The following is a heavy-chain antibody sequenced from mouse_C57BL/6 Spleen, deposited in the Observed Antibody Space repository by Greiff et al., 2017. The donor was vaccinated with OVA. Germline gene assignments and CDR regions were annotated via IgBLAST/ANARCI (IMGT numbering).Heavy chain of an antibody. Sequence: EVKLVESGGGLVKPGGSLKLSCAASGFTLSSYAMSWVRQTPEKRLEWVATISDGGSYTYYPDNVKGRFTISRDNAKNNLYLQMSHLKSEDTAMYYCARDKDDYYAMDYWGQGTSVTVSS. V-gene: IGHV5-4*01. CDR2: ISDGGSYT. CDR1: GFTLSSYA. J-gene: IGHJ4*01. CDR3: ARDKDDYYAMDY.